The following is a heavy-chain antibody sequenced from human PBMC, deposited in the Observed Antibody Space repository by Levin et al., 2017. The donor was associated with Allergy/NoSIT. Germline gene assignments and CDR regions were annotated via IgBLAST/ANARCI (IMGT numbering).Heavy chain of an antibody. D-gene: IGHD6-19*01. V-gene: IGHV3-30*18. CDR2: ISYDGSSK. CDR1: GFTFSNYG. CDR3: AKDPQQWAAYYYYYYMDV. J-gene: IGHJ6*03. Sequence: SGGSLRLSCAASGFTFSNYGVHWVRQAPGKGLEWVAVISYDGSSKYYADSVKGRFTISRDNSKNTLYLQMNSLRAEDTAVYYCAKDPQQWAAYYYYYYMDVWGRGTTVTVSS.